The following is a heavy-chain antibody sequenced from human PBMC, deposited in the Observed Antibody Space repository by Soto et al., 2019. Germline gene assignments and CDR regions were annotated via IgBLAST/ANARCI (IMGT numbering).Heavy chain of an antibody. Sequence: GGSLRLSCAASGFTFSSYAMHWVRQAPGKGLEWVAVISYDGSNKYYADSVKGRFTISRDNSKNTLYLQMNSLRAEDTAVYYCEREGTNAGYFDYWGQGTLVTVSS. V-gene: IGHV3-30-3*01. CDR2: ISYDGSNK. CDR3: EREGTNAGYFDY. J-gene: IGHJ4*02. CDR1: GFTFSSYA. D-gene: IGHD6-13*01.